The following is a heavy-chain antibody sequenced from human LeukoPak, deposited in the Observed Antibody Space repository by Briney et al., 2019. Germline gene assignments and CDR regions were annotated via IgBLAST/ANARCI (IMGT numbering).Heavy chain of an antibody. J-gene: IGHJ4*02. CDR1: GASFSGYY. D-gene: IGHD3-22*01. Sequence: KPSETLSLTCAVYGASFSGYYWGWVRQPPGKGLEWLGEINHSGSTNYNPSFKSRVTISVDTSKNQFSLKLSSVTAADTAVYYCARGPGYYDSSGYYEIWGQGTLVTVSS. CDR3: ARGPGYYDSSGYYEI. CDR2: INHSGST. V-gene: IGHV4-34*01.